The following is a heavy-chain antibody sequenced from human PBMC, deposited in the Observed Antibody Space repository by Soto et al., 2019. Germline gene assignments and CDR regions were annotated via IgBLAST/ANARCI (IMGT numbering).Heavy chain of an antibody. CDR2: ISDSGDST. Sequence: PGGSLRLSCAVSGFTFRNYAMSWVRQAAGKGLEWVSSISDSGDSTYNAASLKGRFTISRDNSKNTLYLQLNSLTADDTAVYYCAKGGLYATSWYEGYWGQGTLVTVSS. D-gene: IGHD6-13*01. J-gene: IGHJ4*02. V-gene: IGHV3-23*01. CDR3: AKGGLYATSWYEGY. CDR1: GFTFRNYA.